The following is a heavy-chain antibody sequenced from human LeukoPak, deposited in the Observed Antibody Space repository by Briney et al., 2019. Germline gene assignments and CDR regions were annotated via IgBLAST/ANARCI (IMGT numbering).Heavy chain of an antibody. D-gene: IGHD1-14*01. J-gene: IGHJ4*02. Sequence: GGSLRLSCAGSGFTFGGYGMHWFRQTPGKGLEWVAVIAYDGSRAFYADSVKGRFTISRDNSKNTMSVQMDDLRAEDTAVYYYTRYNNDHFDYWGQGTLVTVSS. CDR1: GFTFGGYG. V-gene: IGHV3-33*01. CDR3: TRYNNDHFDY. CDR2: IAYDGSRA.